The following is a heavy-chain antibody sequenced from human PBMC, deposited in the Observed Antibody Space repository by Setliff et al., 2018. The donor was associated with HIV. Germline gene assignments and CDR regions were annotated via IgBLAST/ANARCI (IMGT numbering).Heavy chain of an antibody. Sequence: SETLSLTCTVSGDSISTDYWTWIRQPPGKGLEWIGYIYNSASTSYNPSLKSRVTISLDTSRNQFSLKLGSVTAADTAMYYCAREHCSGGSCNGFDIWGQGTMVT. J-gene: IGHJ3*02. CDR3: AREHCSGGSCNGFDI. V-gene: IGHV4-4*09. CDR2: IYNSAST. CDR1: GDSISTDY. D-gene: IGHD2-15*01.